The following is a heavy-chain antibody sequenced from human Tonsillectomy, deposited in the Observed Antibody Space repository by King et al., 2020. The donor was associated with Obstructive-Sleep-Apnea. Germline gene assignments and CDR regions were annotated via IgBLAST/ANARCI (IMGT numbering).Heavy chain of an antibody. CDR1: GFTFDDYA. Sequence: QLVQSGGGLVQPGRSLRLSCAASGFTFDDYAIHWVRQAPGKGLEWVSGINWNSGRIFYADSVKGRFPISRDNPKNSVYLQMNSLRPWDTALYYCAKDMGRGWYGPSDSWGQGTLVTVSS. J-gene: IGHJ4*02. V-gene: IGHV3-9*01. CDR2: INWNSGRI. CDR3: AKDMGRGWYGPSDS. D-gene: IGHD6-19*01.